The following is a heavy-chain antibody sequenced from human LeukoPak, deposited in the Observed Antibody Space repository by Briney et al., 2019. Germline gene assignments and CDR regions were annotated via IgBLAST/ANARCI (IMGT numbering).Heavy chain of an antibody. CDR2: IYYSGST. CDR3: ARQLGYCSSTSCYADKVDY. CDR1: GGSISSSSYY. J-gene: IGHJ4*02. Sequence: SETLSLTCTVSGGSISSSSYYWGWIRQPPGKGLQWIGRIYYSGSTYYNPSLKSRVTISVDTSKNQFSLKLSSVTAADTAVYYCARQLGYCSSTSCYADKVDYWGQGTLVTVSS. V-gene: IGHV4-39*01. D-gene: IGHD2-2*01.